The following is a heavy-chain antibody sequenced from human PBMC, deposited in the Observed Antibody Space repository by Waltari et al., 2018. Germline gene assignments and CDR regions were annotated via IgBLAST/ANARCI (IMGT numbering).Heavy chain of an antibody. J-gene: IGHJ5*02. CDR3: AKAGGIYNYPLDP. CDR1: GYHFYHYG. V-gene: IGHV3-30*18. D-gene: IGHD1-26*01. Sequence: QVEESGGGVVQPGGALRLSCVASGYHFYHYGMHWVRQAPGKGLEWLAVISSDGSGKYYADSVKGRFTMSRDNSKNMVYLQMNSLRPEDTAVYYCAKAGGIYNYPLDPWGQGTLVTVSS. CDR2: ISSDGSGK.